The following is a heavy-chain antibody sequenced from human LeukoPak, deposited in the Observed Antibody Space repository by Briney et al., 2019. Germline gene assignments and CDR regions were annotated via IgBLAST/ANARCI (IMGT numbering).Heavy chain of an antibody. CDR3: AKDLSYNYGATKDY. D-gene: IGHD1-1*01. Sequence: GGSLRLSCTASGFTFNNHYMTWVRQAPGKGLEWVANIKQDGSETFYLDSVKGRFTISRDNSKNTLYLQMNSLRAEDTAVYYCAKDLSYNYGATKDYWGQGTLVTVSS. CDR2: IKQDGSET. CDR1: GFTFNNHY. J-gene: IGHJ4*02. V-gene: IGHV3-7*05.